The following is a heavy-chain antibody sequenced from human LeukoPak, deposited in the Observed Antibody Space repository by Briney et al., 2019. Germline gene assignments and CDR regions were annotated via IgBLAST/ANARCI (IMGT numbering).Heavy chain of an antibody. Sequence: ASVKVSCKASGYTFTSYAMNWVRQAPGQGREWMGWINTNTGNPTYAQGFTGRFVFSLDTSVSTAYLQISSLKPEDTAVYYCARLLRDGDYYYFDYWGQGTLVTVSS. CDR1: GYTFTSYA. D-gene: IGHD4-17*01. V-gene: IGHV7-4-1*02. J-gene: IGHJ4*02. CDR2: INTNTGNP. CDR3: ARLLRDGDYYYFDY.